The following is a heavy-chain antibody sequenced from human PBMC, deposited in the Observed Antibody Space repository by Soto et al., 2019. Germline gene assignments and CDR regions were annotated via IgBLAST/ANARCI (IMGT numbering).Heavy chain of an antibody. Sequence: TLSLTCAVYVGSFIVYYWICIRQPPGTRLEWSGEINHSGSTNYNPSLKSRVTISVDTSKNQFSLKLSSVTAADTAVYYCARGGGEDIVATTRPQYYFDDWGQGILVTVSS. D-gene: IGHD5-12*01. CDR1: VGSFIVYY. J-gene: IGHJ4*02. CDR3: ARGGGEDIVATTRPQYYFDD. CDR2: INHSGST. V-gene: IGHV4-34*01.